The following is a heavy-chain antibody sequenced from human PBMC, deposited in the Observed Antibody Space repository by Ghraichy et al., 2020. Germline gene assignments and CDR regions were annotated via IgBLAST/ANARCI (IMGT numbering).Heavy chain of an antibody. J-gene: IGHJ4*02. CDR2: ISGDSSY. D-gene: IGHD4-17*01. CDR1: GFSFPNHW. V-gene: IGHV3-74*01. Sequence: GGSLRLSCVASGFSFPNHWMHWVRQAPGKGLVWVSRISGDSSYDYADSVKGRFTISRDNAKNTLFLQMNSLRGEDTAVYYCAKGAARRGYGDYEIDSWGQGTLVTVSS. CDR3: AKGAARRGYGDYEIDS.